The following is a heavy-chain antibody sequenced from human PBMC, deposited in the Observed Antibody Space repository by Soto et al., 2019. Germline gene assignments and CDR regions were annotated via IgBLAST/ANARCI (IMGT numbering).Heavy chain of an antibody. CDR3: ARGRHSSGYYRSPSY. CDR2: IYYSGST. J-gene: IGHJ4*02. Sequence: PSETLSLTCTVSGGSISSYYGSWIRQPPGKGLEWIGYIYYSGSTSYNPSLKSRVTISVDTSKNQFSLKLSSVTAADTAVYYCARGRHSSGYYRSPSYWGQGTLVTVSS. V-gene: IGHV4-59*01. CDR1: GGSISSYY. D-gene: IGHD3-22*01.